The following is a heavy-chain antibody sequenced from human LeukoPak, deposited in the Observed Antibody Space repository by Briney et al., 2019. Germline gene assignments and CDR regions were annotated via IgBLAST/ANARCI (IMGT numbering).Heavy chain of an antibody. CDR1: GGSISSTSYY. J-gene: IGHJ4*02. CDR3: ARHASRYDFWSGLDY. V-gene: IGHV4-39*01. D-gene: IGHD3-3*01. Sequence: SGTLSLTCTVSGGSISSTSYYWGWIRQPPGKGLEWIGSLYYSGSTYCNQSLRSRVTISVDTSKNQFSLRLSSVTAADTAVYYCARHASRYDFWSGLDYWGQGTLVTVSS. CDR2: LYYSGST.